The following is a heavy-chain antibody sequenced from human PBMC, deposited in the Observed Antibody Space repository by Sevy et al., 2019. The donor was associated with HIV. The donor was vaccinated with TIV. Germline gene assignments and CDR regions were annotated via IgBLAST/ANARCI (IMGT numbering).Heavy chain of an antibody. D-gene: IGHD3-16*01. CDR2: VTSDGTT. Sequence: GGSLRLSCAASGLTITTTGMSWVRQAPGKGLEWVAGVTSDGTTHYADSVRDRFTVSRDNSKNTLYLQLNSLRADDTAVFYCAGGDTTMITDLDYWGQGTLVTVSS. J-gene: IGHJ4*02. CDR3: AGGDTTMITDLDY. CDR1: GLTITTTG. V-gene: IGHV3-23*01.